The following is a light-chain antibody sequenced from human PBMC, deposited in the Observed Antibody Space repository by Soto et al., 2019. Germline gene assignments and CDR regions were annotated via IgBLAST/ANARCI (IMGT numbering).Light chain of an antibody. Sequence: QSVLTQPASVSGSPGQSIAISCTGTSSDVGAYNSVSWYQQYPGKAPKLMIHDVSNRPSGVSDRFSGSKSGNTASLTISGLQAEDEADYYCISYTSSNSYFFGSGT. CDR2: DVS. CDR1: SSDVGAYNS. V-gene: IGLV2-14*01. CDR3: ISYTSSNSYF. J-gene: IGLJ1*01.